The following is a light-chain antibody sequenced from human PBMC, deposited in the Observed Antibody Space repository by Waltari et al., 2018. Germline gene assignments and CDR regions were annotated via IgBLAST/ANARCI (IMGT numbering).Light chain of an antibody. CDR2: DAS. J-gene: IGKJ3*01. Sequence: VLPQPPATLSWSPGVTATLSCKASQSISHYFAWYQQKPGHTPRLLIFDASNRATGIPARFSGRGSGTDFTLTISSLEPEDFAVYYCQQRANSPITFGPGTTVDIK. CDR1: QSISHY. V-gene: IGKV3-11*01. CDR3: QQRANSPIT.